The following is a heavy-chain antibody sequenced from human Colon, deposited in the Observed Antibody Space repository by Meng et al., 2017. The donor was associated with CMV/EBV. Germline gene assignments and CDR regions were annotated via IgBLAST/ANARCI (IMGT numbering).Heavy chain of an antibody. Sequence: GESLKISCAASGFTFSDYYMSWIRQSSGKGLEWVASISSHGYTINYADSVKGRFTISRDDAKNSLYLQMNSLRAEDTAVYYCARYEVLRLMDVWGQGTTVTVSS. CDR3: ARYEVLRLMDV. CDR2: ISSHGYTI. D-gene: IGHD3-3*01. V-gene: IGHV3-11*04. CDR1: GFTFSDYY. J-gene: IGHJ6*02.